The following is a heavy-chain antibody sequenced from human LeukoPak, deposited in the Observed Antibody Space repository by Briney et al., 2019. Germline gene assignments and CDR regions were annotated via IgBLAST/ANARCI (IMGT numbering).Heavy chain of an antibody. CDR3: ARGSEAAAGAFDY. CDR2: ISSSSSYI. V-gene: IGHV3-21*01. D-gene: IGHD6-13*01. CDR1: GFTFSSYS. Sequence: KPGGSLRLSCAASGFTFSSYSMNWVRQAPGKGLEWVSSISSSSSYIYYADSVKGRFTVSRDNSKDTVSLQLNSLRAEDTAVYYCARGSEAAAGAFDYWGQGALVTVPS. J-gene: IGHJ4*02.